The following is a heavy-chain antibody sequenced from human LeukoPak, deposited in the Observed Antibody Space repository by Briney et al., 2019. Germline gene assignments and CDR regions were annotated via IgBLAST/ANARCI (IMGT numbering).Heavy chain of an antibody. CDR3: ARHVEVTTLHGYYYMDV. Sequence: SETLSLTCTVSGGSISSYYWSWIRQPLGKGLEWIGYIYTSGSTNYNPSLKSRVTISVDTSKNQFSLKLSSVTAADTAVYYCARHVEVTTLHGYYYMDVWGKGTTVTVSS. CDR1: GGSISSYY. CDR2: IYTSGST. J-gene: IGHJ6*03. V-gene: IGHV4-4*09. D-gene: IGHD4-11*01.